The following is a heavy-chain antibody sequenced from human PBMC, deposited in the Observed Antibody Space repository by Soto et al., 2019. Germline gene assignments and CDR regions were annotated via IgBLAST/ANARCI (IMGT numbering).Heavy chain of an antibody. Sequence: QVQLVQSGAEVKKHGASVKVSCKASGYTFTSYAMHWVRQAPGQRLEWMGWINAGNGNTKYSQKFQGRVTITRDTSASTAYMELSRLRSEDTAVYYCARVTAYYAPDYWDQGTLVTVSS. CDR2: INAGNGNT. J-gene: IGHJ4*02. D-gene: IGHD3-9*01. CDR3: ARVTAYYAPDY. V-gene: IGHV1-3*01. CDR1: GYTFTSYA.